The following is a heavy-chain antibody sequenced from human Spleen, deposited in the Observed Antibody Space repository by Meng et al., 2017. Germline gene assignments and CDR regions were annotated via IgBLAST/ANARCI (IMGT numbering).Heavy chain of an antibody. CDR3: TRGLNYYASVQDAFHI. CDR1: GFTFSSYA. CDR2: ISYDGSNK. V-gene: IGHV3-30*01. J-gene: IGHJ3*02. D-gene: IGHD3-10*01. Sequence: GESLKISCAASGFTFSSYAMHWVRQAPGKGLEWVAVISYDGSNKYYADSVKGRFTISRDTSKNTLYLQMNSLRAEDTTVYYCTRGLNYYASVQDAFHIWGQGTMVTVSS.